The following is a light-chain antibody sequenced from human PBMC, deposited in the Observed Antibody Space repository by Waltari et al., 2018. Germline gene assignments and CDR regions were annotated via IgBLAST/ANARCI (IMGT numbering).Light chain of an antibody. CDR2: GTS. CDR1: QRVRGT. V-gene: IGKV3D-15*01. J-gene: IGKJ1*01. CDR3: QQYDHWPWT. Sequence: DIVMTQSPATLSLSPGESATLSCRASQRVRGTFAWFQQKPGQPPRLLIYGTSTRATGIPARFSGSGSGTEFSLTISSLQPEDFATYYCQQYDHWPWTFGQGTRVEAK.